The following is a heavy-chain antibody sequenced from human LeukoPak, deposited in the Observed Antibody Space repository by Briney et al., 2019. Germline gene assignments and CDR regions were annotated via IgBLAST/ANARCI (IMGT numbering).Heavy chain of an antibody. CDR1: GYTFNNYG. V-gene: IGHV1-2*02. Sequence: EASVKVSCKASGYTFNNYGISWVRQAPGQGLEWMGWINPNSGGTNYAQKFQGRVTMTRDTSISTAYMELSRLRSDDTAVYYCAREVRCSSTSCHRENDYWGQGTLVTVSS. CDR3: AREVRCSSTSCHRENDY. D-gene: IGHD2-2*01. J-gene: IGHJ4*02. CDR2: INPNSGGT.